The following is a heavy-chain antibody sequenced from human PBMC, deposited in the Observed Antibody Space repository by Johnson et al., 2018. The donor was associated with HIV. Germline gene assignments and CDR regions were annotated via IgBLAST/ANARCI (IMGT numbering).Heavy chain of an antibody. CDR3: RSWGSSGYYAPFYHDAFDI. CDR2: IKSKTDGGTT. CDR1: GFTFSSYA. V-gene: IGHV3-15*01. D-gene: IGHD3-22*01. Sequence: VQLVESGGGVVQPGKSRRLSCAASGFTFSSYAMSWVRQAPGKGLEWVGRIKSKTDGGTTDYAAPVKGRFTISRDDSKNTLYLQMNSLKTEDTAVYYCRSWGSSGYYAPFYHDAFDIWGQGTMVTVSS. J-gene: IGHJ3*02.